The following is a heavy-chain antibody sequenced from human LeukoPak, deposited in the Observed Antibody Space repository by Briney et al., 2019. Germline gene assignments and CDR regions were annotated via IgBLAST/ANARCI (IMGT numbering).Heavy chain of an antibody. D-gene: IGHD3-22*01. V-gene: IGHV3-21*01. CDR2: ISSSSSYI. J-gene: IGHJ4*02. CDR1: GFTFSSYS. CDR3: ARVPGYYDSGLADY. Sequence: SGGSLRLSCAASGFTFSSYSMNWVRQAPGKGLEWVSSISSSSSYIYYADSVKGRFTISRDNAKNSLYLQMNSLRAEDTAVYYCARVPGYYDSGLADYWGQGTLVTVSS.